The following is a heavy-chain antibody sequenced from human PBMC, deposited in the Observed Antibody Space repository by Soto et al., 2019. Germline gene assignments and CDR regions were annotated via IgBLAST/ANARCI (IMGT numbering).Heavy chain of an antibody. CDR3: ARSTSSGYYY. CDR2: IYSGDST. Sequence: AGSLIPSCAPSGFPVSTNYIRWVRQAPGKGLEWVSGIYSGDSTSYAEAVKGRFTISKDNSKNTLYLKMNSLRAEDTAVYYCARSTSSGYYYWGQGSLVTV. V-gene: IGHV3-53*01. J-gene: IGHJ4*02. CDR1: GFPVSTNY. D-gene: IGHD3-22*01.